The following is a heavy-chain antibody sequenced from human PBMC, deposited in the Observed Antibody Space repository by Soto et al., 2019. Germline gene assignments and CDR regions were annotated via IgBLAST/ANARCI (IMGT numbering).Heavy chain of an antibody. J-gene: IGHJ1*01. CDR2: IYWDDVK. V-gene: IGHV2-5*02. D-gene: IGHD3-10*01. Sequence: ESGPTLVNPTQTLTLTCTFSGFSLSTSGVGVGWIRQPPGKALEWLGIIYWDDVKWCSPSLKTRLTLTKDTSKNQVVLIMTNMDPVDTATYYCAHSEGFGDYFPHWGQGTLVTVSS. CDR1: GFSLSTSGVG. CDR3: AHSEGFGDYFPH.